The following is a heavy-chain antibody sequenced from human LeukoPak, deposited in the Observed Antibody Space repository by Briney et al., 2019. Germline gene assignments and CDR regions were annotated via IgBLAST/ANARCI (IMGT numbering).Heavy chain of an antibody. CDR1: GDSVSSNSAA. V-gene: IGHV6-1*01. D-gene: IGHD6-13*01. Sequence: SQTLSLTCAISGDSVSSNSAAWNWIRQSPSRGLEWLGRTYYRSKWYNDYAVSVKSRITINPDTSKNQFSLKLSSVTAADTAVYYCARGDSSSSRGWFDPWGQGTLVTVSS. CDR2: TYYRSKWYN. J-gene: IGHJ5*02. CDR3: ARGDSSSSRGWFDP.